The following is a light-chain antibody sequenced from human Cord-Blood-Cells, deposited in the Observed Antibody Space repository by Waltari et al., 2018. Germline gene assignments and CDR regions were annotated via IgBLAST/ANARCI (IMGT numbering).Light chain of an antibody. CDR1: QGISNY. J-gene: IGKJ1*01. CDR3: KKNNMARWT. V-gene: IGKV1-27*01. Sequence: DIQMTQSPSSLSASVGDRVTITCRASQGISNYLAWYQQKPGKVPKLLIYAASTFQSGVPARLGGIGLGTDFLSTSSGLQPEDFEIYYGKKNNMARWTFGKGTRWKSN. CDR2: AAS.